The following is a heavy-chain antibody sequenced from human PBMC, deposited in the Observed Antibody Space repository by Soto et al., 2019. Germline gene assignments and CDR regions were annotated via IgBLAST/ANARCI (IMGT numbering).Heavy chain of an antibody. CDR1: GGSVSSGSYY. Sequence: KPSETLSLTCTVSGGSVSSGSYYWSWIRQPPGKGLEWIGYIYYSGSTNYNPSLKSRVTISVDTSKNQFSLKLSSVTAADTAVYYCERGASSWYWFDPWGQGTLVTVSS. J-gene: IGHJ5*02. D-gene: IGHD6-13*01. V-gene: IGHV4-61*01. CDR3: ERGASSWYWFDP. CDR2: IYYSGST.